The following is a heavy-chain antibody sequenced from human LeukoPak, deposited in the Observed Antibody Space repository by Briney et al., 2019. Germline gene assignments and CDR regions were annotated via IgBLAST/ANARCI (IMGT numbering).Heavy chain of an antibody. V-gene: IGHV1-2*02. Sequence: GASVKVPCKASGYTFTGYYMHWVRQAPGQGLEWMGWTNPNSGGTNYAQKFQGRVTMTRDTSICTAYMELSRLRSDDTAVYYCARGVATTNLPQCYYYMDVWGKGTTVTVSS. CDR2: TNPNSGGT. D-gene: IGHD5-12*01. CDR3: ARGVATTNLPQCYYYMDV. J-gene: IGHJ6*03. CDR1: GYTFTGYY.